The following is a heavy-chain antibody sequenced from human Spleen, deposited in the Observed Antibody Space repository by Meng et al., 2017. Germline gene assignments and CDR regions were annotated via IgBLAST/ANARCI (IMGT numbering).Heavy chain of an antibody. D-gene: IGHD3/OR15-3a*01. CDR3: AWTRY. CDR1: GGSISISGYY. J-gene: IGHJ4*02. CDR2: IGHSGIT. Sequence: QPQLQESCPALVKPSEALSLTCSVSGGSISISGYYWGWIRQPPGKGLEWIGSIGHSGITYYNPSLKSRVTISVDKSKNQFSLNLTSVTAADTAVYYCAWTRYWGQGALVTVSS. V-gene: IGHV4-39*07.